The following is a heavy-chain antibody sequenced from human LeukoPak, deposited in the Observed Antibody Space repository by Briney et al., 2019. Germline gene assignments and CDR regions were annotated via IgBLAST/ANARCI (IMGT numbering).Heavy chain of an antibody. Sequence: GESLKISCKGSGYSFTSYWIGWVRQMPGKGLEWMGIIHPGESDTRYSPSFQGQVTISAYKSSNTAYLQWSSLKASDTAMYYCARRVVNNRNWYFNLWGRGTLVTVSS. D-gene: IGHD4-23*01. V-gene: IGHV5-51*01. J-gene: IGHJ2*01. CDR3: ARRVVNNRNWYFNL. CDR2: IHPGESDT. CDR1: GYSFTSYW.